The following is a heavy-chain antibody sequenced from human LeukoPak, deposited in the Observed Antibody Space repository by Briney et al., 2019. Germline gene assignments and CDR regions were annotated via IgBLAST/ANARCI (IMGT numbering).Heavy chain of an antibody. Sequence: SETLSLTCAVYGGSFSGYYWSWIRQPPGKGLEWIGEINHRGSTNYNPSLKSRVTISVDTSKNQFSLKLSSVTAADTAVYYCARGSSDFWSGYYRRCWFDPWGQGTLVTVSS. CDR2: INHRGST. J-gene: IGHJ5*02. CDR1: GGSFSGYY. V-gene: IGHV4-34*01. CDR3: ARGSSDFWSGYYRRCWFDP. D-gene: IGHD3-3*01.